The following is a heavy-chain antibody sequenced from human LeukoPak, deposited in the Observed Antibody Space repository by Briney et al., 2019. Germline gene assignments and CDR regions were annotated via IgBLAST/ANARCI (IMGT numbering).Heavy chain of an antibody. Sequence: ASVKVSCKASGYTFTGYYMHWVRQAPGQGLEWMGWINPNSGGTNFAQKFQGRVTMTRDTSISTAYMELRSLRSDDTAVYYCARSYYYDSSGYWGEDAFDIWGQGTMVTVSS. D-gene: IGHD3-22*01. V-gene: IGHV1-2*02. CDR1: GYTFTGYY. CDR3: ARSYYYDSSGYWGEDAFDI. CDR2: INPNSGGT. J-gene: IGHJ3*02.